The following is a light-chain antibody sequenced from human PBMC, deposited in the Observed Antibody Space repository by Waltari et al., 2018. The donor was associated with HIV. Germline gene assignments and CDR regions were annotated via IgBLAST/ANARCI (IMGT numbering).Light chain of an antibody. CDR2: GAS. V-gene: IGKV3-15*01. CDR3: QQYNNWFT. Sequence: EIVMTQSPATLSVSPGERATLSCRASQSVSSNLAWYQQKSGQAPRLLIYGASTRATGIPARFSGSGSGTEFTLTISSLQSEDFAVYYCQQYNNWFTFGGGTKVEIK. J-gene: IGKJ4*01. CDR1: QSVSSN.